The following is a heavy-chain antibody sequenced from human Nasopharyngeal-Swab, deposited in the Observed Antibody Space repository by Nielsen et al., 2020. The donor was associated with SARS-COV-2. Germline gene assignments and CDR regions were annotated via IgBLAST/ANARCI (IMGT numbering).Heavy chain of an antibody. CDR3: TTGGYYLDH. D-gene: IGHD3-22*01. CDR2: VKSEADGGSS. J-gene: IGHJ4*02. CDR1: GFIFHKAW. Sequence: GSLKISCVTSGFIFHKAWVTWVREIPGKGLEWVGRVKSEADGGSSEYAAPVKGRFVISRDDSRRTVSLEMKTLKTEDTGVYYCTTGGYYLDHWGPGTPVTVSS. V-gene: IGHV3-15*01.